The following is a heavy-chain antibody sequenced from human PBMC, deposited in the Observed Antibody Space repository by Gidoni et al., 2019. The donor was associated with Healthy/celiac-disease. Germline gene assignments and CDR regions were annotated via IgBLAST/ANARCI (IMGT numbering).Heavy chain of an antibody. V-gene: IGHV3-15*01. CDR3: TTDRSGSYTFDY. Sequence: EVQLVESGGGLVKPGGSLRLSCAASGFTFSNGWMSWVRPAPGQGLEWVGRIKSKTDGGTTDYAAPVKGRFTISRDDSKNTLYLQMNSLKTEDTAVYYCTTDRSGSYTFDYGGQGTLVTVSS. D-gene: IGHD1-26*01. J-gene: IGHJ4*02. CDR2: IKSKTDGGTT. CDR1: GFTFSNGW.